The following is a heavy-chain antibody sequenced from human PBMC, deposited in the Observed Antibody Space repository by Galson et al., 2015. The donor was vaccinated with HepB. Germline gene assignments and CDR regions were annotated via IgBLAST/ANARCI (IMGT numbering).Heavy chain of an antibody. Sequence: SLRLSCAASGFTFSNYGMHWVRQAPGKGLEWVAVTSYDAVNILYGDSVKGRFTISRDNSKNMLYLQMNSLRAEDTAVYYCVKDIAGMHCNTAACHFGMDVWGQGTTVSVSS. J-gene: IGHJ6*02. CDR2: TSYDAVNI. D-gene: IGHD2/OR15-2a*01. V-gene: IGHV3-30*18. CDR1: GFTFSNYG. CDR3: VKDIAGMHCNTAACHFGMDV.